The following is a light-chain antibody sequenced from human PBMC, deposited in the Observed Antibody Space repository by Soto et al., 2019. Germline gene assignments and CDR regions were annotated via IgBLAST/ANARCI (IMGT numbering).Light chain of an antibody. CDR1: RDIRNV. CDR3: LQDFNYPIT. CDR2: GAS. Sequence: AIPLTPSPSPLSASVGDRVTIHFRASRDIRNVLAWYQHAPGKDPKVLIYGASILHSGVPSRFSGSGSGTDFTLTISSLLPEDFATYYCLQDFNYPITFGQGTRLEIK. J-gene: IGKJ5*01. V-gene: IGKV1-6*01.